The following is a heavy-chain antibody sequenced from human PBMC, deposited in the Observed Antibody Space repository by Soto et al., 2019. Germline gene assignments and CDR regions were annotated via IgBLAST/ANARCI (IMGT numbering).Heavy chain of an antibody. CDR2: INPATGAA. J-gene: IGHJ3*02. V-gene: IGHV1-2*02. D-gene: IGHD3-3*01. Sequence: QLHLVHSGAVVKKPGASVTVSCSASGYPVTAYYMHWVRQAPGRGLEWMGGINPATGAAKYTQTFQGSVTMTRDTSTSTVFMELSGLTSEDTAVFSCARGGGVGVAGSAAFDMWGQGTLVTVSS. CDR3: ARGGGVGVAGSAAFDM. CDR1: GYPVTAYY.